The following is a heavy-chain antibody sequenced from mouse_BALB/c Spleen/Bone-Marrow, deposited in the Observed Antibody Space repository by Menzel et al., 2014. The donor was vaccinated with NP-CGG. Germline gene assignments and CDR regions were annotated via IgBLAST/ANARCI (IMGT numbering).Heavy chain of an antibody. CDR1: GFTFXSFG. Sequence: EVQRVESGGGLVQPGGSRKLSCAASGFTFXSFGMHWVRQAPEKGLEWVAYISSGSSNIYYADTVKGRFTISRDNPKNTLFLQMTSLRSEDTAMYYCTRGGNWDDFDYWGQGTTLTVSS. J-gene: IGHJ2*01. CDR2: ISSGSSNI. CDR3: TRGGNWDDFDY. D-gene: IGHD4-1*01. V-gene: IGHV5-17*02.